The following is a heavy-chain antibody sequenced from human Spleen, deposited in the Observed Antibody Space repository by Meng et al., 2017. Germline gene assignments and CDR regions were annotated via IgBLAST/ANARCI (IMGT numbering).Heavy chain of an antibody. CDR3: AGARSPRIFDY. CDR2: INHSGTT. CDR1: GGSFSGYY. Sequence: QMQLPQGGAGLLKPLGTLSLTCAFYGGSFSGYYWNWIRQPPGRGLEWIGEINHSGTTNYNPSLKSRVTISVDTSKNQFSLKLSSVTAADTAVYYCAGARSPRIFDYWGQGALVTVSS. D-gene: IGHD1-26*01. V-gene: IGHV4-34*01. J-gene: IGHJ4*02.